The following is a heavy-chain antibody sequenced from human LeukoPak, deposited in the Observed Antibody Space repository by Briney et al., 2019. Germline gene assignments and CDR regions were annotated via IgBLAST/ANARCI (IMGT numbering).Heavy chain of an antibody. CDR3: AREGYYDSSGYFRRPLHFDY. Sequence: GASVKVSCKASGGTFIGYPISWVRRAPGQGLEWMGGIIPIFGTANYTQKFQGRVTITTDEYTSTVYMELSSLRSEDTAVYYCAREGYYDSSGYFRRPLHFDYWGQGTLVTVSS. D-gene: IGHD3-22*01. CDR1: GGTFIGYP. J-gene: IGHJ4*02. V-gene: IGHV1-69*05. CDR2: IIPIFGTA.